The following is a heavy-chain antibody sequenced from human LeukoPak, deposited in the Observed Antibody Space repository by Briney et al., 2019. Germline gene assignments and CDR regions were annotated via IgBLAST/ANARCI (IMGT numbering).Heavy chain of an antibody. V-gene: IGHV3-13*01. Sequence: GGSLRLSCAASGFTFSSYDMHWVRQATGKGLEWVSAIGTAGDTYYPGSVKGRFTISRENAKNSLYLQMNSLRAGDTAVYYCARGFTRRRLAGPFDYWGQGTLVTVSS. D-gene: IGHD3-16*01. J-gene: IGHJ4*02. CDR3: ARGFTRRRLAGPFDY. CDR2: IGTAGDT. CDR1: GFTFSSYD.